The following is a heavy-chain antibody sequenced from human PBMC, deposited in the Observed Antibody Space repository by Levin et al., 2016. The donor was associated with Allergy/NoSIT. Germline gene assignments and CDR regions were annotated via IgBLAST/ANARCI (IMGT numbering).Heavy chain of an antibody. CDR3: HVISDILTGSTAPLYYGMDV. V-gene: IGHV4-34*01. Sequence: SETLSLTCAVYGGSFSGYYWSWIRQPPGKGLEWIGEINHSGSTNYNPSLKSRVTISVDTSKNQFSLKLSSVTAADTAVYYCHVISDILTGSTAPLYYGMDVWGQGTTVTVS. CDR1: GGSFSGYY. D-gene: IGHD3-9*01. CDR2: INHSGST. J-gene: IGHJ6*02.